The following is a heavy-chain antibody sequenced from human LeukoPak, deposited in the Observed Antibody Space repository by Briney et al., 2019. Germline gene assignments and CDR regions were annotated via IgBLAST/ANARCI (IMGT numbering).Heavy chain of an antibody. V-gene: IGHV4-59*01. Sequence: SETLSLTCTVSGGSISSYYWSWIRQPPGKGLEWIGYIYYTGSTNYNPSLKSRVTISVDTSKNQFSLKLTSVTTADTAVYYCARAGGVKTAALDLDYWGQGTLVTVSS. CDR3: ARAGGVKTAALDLDY. J-gene: IGHJ4*02. CDR1: GGSISSYY. D-gene: IGHD6-25*01. CDR2: IYYTGST.